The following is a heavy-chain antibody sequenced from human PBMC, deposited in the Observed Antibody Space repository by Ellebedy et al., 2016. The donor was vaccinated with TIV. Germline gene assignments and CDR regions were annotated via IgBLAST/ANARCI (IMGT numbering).Heavy chain of an antibody. CDR1: GYTFTSYG. CDR3: ARKTTGAFDI. V-gene: IGHV1-18*01. CDR2: ISAYNGNT. J-gene: IGHJ3*02. Sequence: AASVKVSCKDSGYTFTSYGIRWVRQAPGHGLEWMGWISAYNGNTNYAQQLQGRDTITTDTSTRTAYMELMSLRSDDTAVYYCARKTTGAFDIWGQGTRVTVSS. D-gene: IGHD4-17*01.